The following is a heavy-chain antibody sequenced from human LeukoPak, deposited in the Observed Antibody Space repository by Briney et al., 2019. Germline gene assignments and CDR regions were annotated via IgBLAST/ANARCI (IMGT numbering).Heavy chain of an antibody. Sequence: ASVKVSCKASGYTFTGYYMHWVRQAPGQGLEWMGWINPNSGGTNYAQKFQGRVTMTRDTSISTAYMELSRLGSDDTAVYYCASAVLLWFGELPDYWGQGTLVTVSS. J-gene: IGHJ4*02. CDR3: ASAVLLWFGELPDY. D-gene: IGHD3-10*01. CDR2: INPNSGGT. V-gene: IGHV1-2*02. CDR1: GYTFTGYY.